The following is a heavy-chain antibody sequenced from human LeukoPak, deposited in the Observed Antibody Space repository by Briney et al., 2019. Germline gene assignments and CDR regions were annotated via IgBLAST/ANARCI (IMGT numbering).Heavy chain of an antibody. V-gene: IGHV3-30*04. CDR3: ARDVTGSHNWFDP. J-gene: IGHJ5*02. CDR2: ISYDGSNK. Sequence: GGSLRLSCAASGFTFSSYAMHWVRQAPGKGLEWVAVISYDGSNKYYADSVKGRFTISRDNSKNTLYLQMNSLRAEDTAVYYCARDVTGSHNWFDPWGQGTLVTVSS. D-gene: IGHD3-9*01. CDR1: GFTFSSYA.